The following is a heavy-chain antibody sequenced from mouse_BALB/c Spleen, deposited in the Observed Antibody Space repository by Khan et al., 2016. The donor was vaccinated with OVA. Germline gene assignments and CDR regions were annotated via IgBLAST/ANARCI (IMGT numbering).Heavy chain of an antibody. D-gene: IGHD3-2*02. CDR2: ILPGSGSS. Sequence: QVQLQQSGAELMKPGASVKISCKATGYTVSSYWIEWIKQRPGHGLEWIGEILPGSGSSKSNEKFKGKATFTEDTSSTPAYMQLSSLTSEDSAVLDCARRVRGGAMDFWGQGTTVTVSS. CDR1: GYTVSSYW. J-gene: IGHJ4*01. CDR3: ARRVRGGAMDF. V-gene: IGHV1-9*01.